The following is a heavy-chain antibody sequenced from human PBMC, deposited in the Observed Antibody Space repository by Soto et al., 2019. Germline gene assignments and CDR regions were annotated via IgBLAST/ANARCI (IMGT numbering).Heavy chain of an antibody. J-gene: IGHJ4*02. CDR3: PRGRYAVY. V-gene: IGHV1-18*01. CDR1: GYAFTTYG. Sequence: QVHLVQSGAEVKKPGASVKVSCKGSGYAFTTYGITWVRQAPGQGLEWMGWISAHNGNTNYAQKHQGRVTVTRDTSTSTAYMELRSLISDNTAVYYCPRGRYAVYSGQGARVTVSS. CDR2: ISAHNGNT. D-gene: IGHD1-1*01.